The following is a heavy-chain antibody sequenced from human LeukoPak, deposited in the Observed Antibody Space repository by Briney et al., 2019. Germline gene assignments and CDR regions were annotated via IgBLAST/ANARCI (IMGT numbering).Heavy chain of an antibody. V-gene: IGHV4-38-2*02. CDR1: GYSISSGYY. Sequence: PSETLSLTCTVSGYSISSGYYWGWIRQPPGKGLEWIGSIYHSGSTYYNPSLKSRVTISVDTSKNQFSLKLSSVTAADTAVYYCARHLYSGYELDYWGQGTLVTVSS. J-gene: IGHJ4*02. D-gene: IGHD5-12*01. CDR3: ARHLYSGYELDY. CDR2: IYHSGST.